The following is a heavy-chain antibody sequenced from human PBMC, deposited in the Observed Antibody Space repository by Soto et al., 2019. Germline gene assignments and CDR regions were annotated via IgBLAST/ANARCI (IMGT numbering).Heavy chain of an antibody. CDR1: GFTFAGYS. J-gene: IGHJ4*01. D-gene: IGHD1-26*01. V-gene: IGHV3-23*01. Sequence: EVQLLESGGGLVQPGGSLRLSCASSGFTFAGYSINWVRQAPGKGLEWVSAMSGSGATTFYADSVKGRNTISRDNSKNKMYLQMNSMRGDDTAIYFCAKNGGSGNYGVLKDLEYWGQGTLVTVSS. CDR2: MSGSGATT. CDR3: AKNGGSGNYGVLKDLEY.